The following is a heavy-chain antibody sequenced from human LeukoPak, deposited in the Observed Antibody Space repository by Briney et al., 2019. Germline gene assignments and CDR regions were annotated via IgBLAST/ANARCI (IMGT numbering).Heavy chain of an antibody. J-gene: IGHJ6*03. CDR2: IYSGGST. Sequence: GRSLRPSCAASGFTFDDYGMSWVRQVAGKGLEWVSVIYSGGSTYYADSVKGRFTITRDNSKNTLYLQMNNLRAEDTAVYYCARAPPNIKYYYYYMDVWGKGTTVTTSS. D-gene: IGHD2/OR15-2a*01. CDR3: ARAPPNIKYYYYYMDV. CDR1: GFTFDDYG. V-gene: IGHV3-53*01.